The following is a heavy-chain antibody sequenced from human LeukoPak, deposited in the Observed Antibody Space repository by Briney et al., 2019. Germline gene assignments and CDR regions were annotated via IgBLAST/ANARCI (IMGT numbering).Heavy chain of an antibody. J-gene: IGHJ4*02. CDR2: INHSGGT. CDR3: ARGSRYSSGWYPFDY. Sequence: SETLSLTCAVYGGSFSGYYWSWIRQPSGKGLEWIGEINHSGGTNYNPSLKSRVTISVDTSQNQFSLKLTSVIAADTAVYYCARGSRYSSGWYPFDYWGQGTLVTVSS. V-gene: IGHV4-34*01. D-gene: IGHD6-19*01. CDR1: GGSFSGYY.